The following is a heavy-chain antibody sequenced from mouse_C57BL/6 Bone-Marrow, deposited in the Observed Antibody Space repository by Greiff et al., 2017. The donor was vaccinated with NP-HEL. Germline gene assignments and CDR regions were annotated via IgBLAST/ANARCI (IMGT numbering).Heavy chain of an antibody. CDR3: ARFDGAWFAY. J-gene: IGHJ3*01. CDR2: ISSGSSTI. V-gene: IGHV5-17*01. CDR1: GFTFSDYG. Sequence: DVKLVESGGGLVKPGGSLKLSCAASGFTFSDYGMHWVRQAPEKGLEWVAYISSGSSTIYYADTVKGRFTISRDNAKNTLFLQMTSLRSEDTAMYYCARFDGAWFAYWGQGTLVTVSA.